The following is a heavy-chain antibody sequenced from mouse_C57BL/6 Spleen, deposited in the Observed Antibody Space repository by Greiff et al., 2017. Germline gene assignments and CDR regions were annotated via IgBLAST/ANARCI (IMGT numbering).Heavy chain of an antibody. CDR1: GFTFSSYA. CDR3: ARDRDDDYGVMFAY. V-gene: IGHV5-4*01. D-gene: IGHD2-4*01. Sequence: DVKLVESGGGLVKPGGSLKLSCAASGFTFSSYAMSWVRQTPEKRLEWVATISDGGSYTYYPDNVKGRFTISRDNAKNNLYLQMSHLKSEDTAMYYCARDRDDDYGVMFAYWGQGTLVTVSA. CDR2: ISDGGSYT. J-gene: IGHJ3*01.